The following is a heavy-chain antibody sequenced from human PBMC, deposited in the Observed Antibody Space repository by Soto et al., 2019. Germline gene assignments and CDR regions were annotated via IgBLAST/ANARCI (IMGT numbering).Heavy chain of an antibody. J-gene: IGHJ6*02. CDR1: GFTFSGDA. D-gene: IGHD3-10*02. V-gene: IGHV3-21*01. CDR3: VRDYVMDV. Sequence: GGSLRLSCAASGFTFSGDAMNWVRQAPGKWLEWVSSISTTSTYIYYADSVKGRFTISRDNANNSLHLQMNSLRAEDTAVYYCVRDYVMDVWGQGXTVT. CDR2: ISTTSTYI.